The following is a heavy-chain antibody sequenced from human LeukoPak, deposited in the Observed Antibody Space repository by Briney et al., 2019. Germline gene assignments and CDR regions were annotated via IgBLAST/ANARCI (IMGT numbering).Heavy chain of an antibody. CDR3: ATDTYDFWRGYRATDY. J-gene: IGHJ4*02. V-gene: IGHV1-24*01. CDR1: GYTLTELS. Sequence: ASVKVSCKVSGYTLTELSMHWVRQAPGKGLEWMGGFDPADGETIYAEKFQGRVTMTEDTSTDTAYMELSSLKSEDTAVYYCATDTYDFWRGYRATDYWGQGTQVTVS. D-gene: IGHD3-3*01. CDR2: FDPADGET.